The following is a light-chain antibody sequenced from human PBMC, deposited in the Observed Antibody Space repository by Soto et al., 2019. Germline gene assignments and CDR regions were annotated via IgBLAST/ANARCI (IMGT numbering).Light chain of an antibody. J-gene: IGKJ2*01. CDR1: QSVSSN. CDR3: QQYNNWPFT. V-gene: IGKV3-15*01. Sequence: EIVMTQSPATLSVSPGERATLSCRASQSVSSNLAWYQQKPGQAPRLLIYGASTRATGIPARFSGSGSGTEFTLTISSLPSEDFEVYYCQQYNNWPFTFGQGTKLEIK. CDR2: GAS.